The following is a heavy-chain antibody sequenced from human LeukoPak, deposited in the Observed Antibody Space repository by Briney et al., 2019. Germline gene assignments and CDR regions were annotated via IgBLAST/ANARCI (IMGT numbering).Heavy chain of an antibody. Sequence: GGSLRLPCAASGFTFSSYSMNWVRQAPGKGLEWVSSISSSSSYIYYADSVKGRFTISRDNAKNSLYLQMNSLRAEDTAVYYCARDQEQWLVGSAFDIWGQGTMVTVSS. CDR1: GFTFSSYS. CDR2: ISSSSSYI. J-gene: IGHJ3*02. CDR3: ARDQEQWLVGSAFDI. D-gene: IGHD6-19*01. V-gene: IGHV3-21*01.